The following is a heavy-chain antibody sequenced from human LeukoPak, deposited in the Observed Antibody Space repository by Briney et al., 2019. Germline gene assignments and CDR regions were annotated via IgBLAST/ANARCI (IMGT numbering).Heavy chain of an antibody. J-gene: IGHJ6*03. V-gene: IGHV3-30*03. CDR3: ARSPIVVVPAATFYYYYYMDV. CDR1: GFTFSSYG. D-gene: IGHD2-2*01. Sequence: PGGSLRLSCAASGFTFSSYGIHWVRQAPGKGLEWVAVVSYDGSTKYYADSVRGRFTISRDNSKNSLYLQMNSLRAEDTAVYYCARSPIVVVPAATFYYYYYMDVWGKGTTVTVSS. CDR2: VSYDGSTK.